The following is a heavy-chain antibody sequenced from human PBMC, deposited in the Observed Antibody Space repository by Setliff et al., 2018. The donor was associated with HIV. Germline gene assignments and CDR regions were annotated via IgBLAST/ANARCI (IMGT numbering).Heavy chain of an antibody. Sequence: GGSLRLSCSASGFTFSYYAMHWVRQAPGKGLEYVSGMDTRGGSTYYADSLKARFTISRDNSKNTLYLQISNLRLEDTAIYYCVKERTDYEILTCLDYWGQGTLVTVSS. CDR3: VKERTDYEILTCLDY. V-gene: IGHV3-64D*09. J-gene: IGHJ4*02. CDR2: MDTRGGST. D-gene: IGHD3-9*01. CDR1: GFTFSYYA.